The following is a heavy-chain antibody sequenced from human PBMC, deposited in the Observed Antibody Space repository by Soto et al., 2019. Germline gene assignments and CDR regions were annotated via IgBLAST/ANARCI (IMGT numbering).Heavy chain of an antibody. CDR3: AKDLGPPVRSHYPYWYFDV. D-gene: IGHD3-10*01. CDR1: GFTFSSYA. V-gene: IGHV3-23*01. J-gene: IGHJ2*01. Sequence: EVQLLESGGGLVQPGLSLSLSCAASGFTFSSYAMSWVRQTPGKGLEWVAGISGSGGSTYYADAVKGRLTISRDNSNNTLYLQMTSLRAEDTAVYYCAKDLGPPVRSHYPYWYFDVWGRGTLVTVSS. CDR2: ISGSGGST.